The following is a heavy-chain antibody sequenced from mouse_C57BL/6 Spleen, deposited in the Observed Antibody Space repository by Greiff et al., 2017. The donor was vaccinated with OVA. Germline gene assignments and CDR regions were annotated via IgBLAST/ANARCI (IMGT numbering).Heavy chain of an antibody. CDR2: IYPGDGDT. J-gene: IGHJ2*01. Sequence: VQRVESGAELVKPGASVKISCKASGYAFSSYWMNWVKQRPGKGLEWIGQIYPGDGDTNYNGKFKGKATLTADKSSSTAYMQLSSLTSEDSAVYFCARVTYYSNPDYWGQGTTLTVSS. D-gene: IGHD2-5*01. V-gene: IGHV1-80*01. CDR3: ARVTYYSNPDY. CDR1: GYAFSSYW.